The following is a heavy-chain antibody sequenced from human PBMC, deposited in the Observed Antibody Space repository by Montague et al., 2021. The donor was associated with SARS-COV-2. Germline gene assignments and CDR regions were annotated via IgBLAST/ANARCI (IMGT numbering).Heavy chain of an antibody. CDR1: GFTFSSYA. J-gene: IGHJ3*02. CDR3: ARAAQKQYVLLWFGELLHDAFDI. Sequence: SLRLSLSASGFTFSSYAMHWVRQAPGKGLEWVAVTSYDGSNKYYADSVKGRFTISRDNSKNTLYLQMNSLRAEDTAVYYCARAAQKQYVLLWFGELLHDAFDIWGQGTMVTVSS. CDR2: TSYDGSNK. V-gene: IGHV3-30-3*01. D-gene: IGHD3-10*01.